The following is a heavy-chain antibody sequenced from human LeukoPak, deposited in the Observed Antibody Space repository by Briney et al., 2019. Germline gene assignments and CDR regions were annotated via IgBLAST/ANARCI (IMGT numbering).Heavy chain of an antibody. J-gene: IGHJ2*01. CDR2: ITYDGSNK. CDR1: GFTFSNYA. D-gene: IGHD3-10*01. CDR3: ARGWGPITMVRGLHFDL. V-gene: IGHV3-30*04. Sequence: QPGRSLRLSCAASGFTFSNYAMHWVRQAPGKGLEWVAGITYDGSNKYYADSVKGRFTISRDNSKNTLYLQMNSLRAEDTAVYYCARGWGPITMVRGLHFDLWGRGTLVTVSS.